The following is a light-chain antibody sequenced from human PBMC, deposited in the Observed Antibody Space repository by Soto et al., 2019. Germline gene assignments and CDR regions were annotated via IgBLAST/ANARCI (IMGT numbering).Light chain of an antibody. V-gene: IGLV2-23*01. CDR1: SSDVGTYNL. Sequence: QSALTQPASVSGSPGQSITISCTGTSSDVGTYNLVSWYQHHPGKAPKLMIYEGSKRPSGVSNRFSGSKSGNMASLTISGLQAEDEADYYCCSYAGSSPYVFGTGTKLPVL. CDR2: EGS. J-gene: IGLJ1*01. CDR3: CSYAGSSPYV.